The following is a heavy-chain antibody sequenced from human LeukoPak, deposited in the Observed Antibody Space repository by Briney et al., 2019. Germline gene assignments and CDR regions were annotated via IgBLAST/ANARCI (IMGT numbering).Heavy chain of an antibody. CDR2: ISWNSGSI. D-gene: IGHD5-18*01. V-gene: IGHV3-9*01. J-gene: IGHJ3*02. CDR3: AKDVDTAIVFEGAFDI. Sequence: PGGSLRLSCAASGFTFDDYAMHWVRQAPGKGLEWVSGISWNSGSIGYADSVKGRFTISRDNAKNSLYLQMNSLRAEDTALYYCAKDVDTAIVFEGAFDIWGQGTMVTVSS. CDR1: GFTFDDYA.